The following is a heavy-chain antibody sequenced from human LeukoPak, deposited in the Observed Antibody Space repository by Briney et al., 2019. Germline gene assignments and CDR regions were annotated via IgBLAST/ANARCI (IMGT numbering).Heavy chain of an antibody. D-gene: IGHD2-15*01. CDR1: GFTFSSYA. Sequence: PGGSLRLSRAASGFTFSSYAMHWVRQAPGKGLEWVAVISYDGSNKYYADSVKGRFTISRDNSKNTLYLQMNSLRAEDTAVYYCAREVVVAATRCNWFDPWGQGTLVTVSS. V-gene: IGHV3-30-3*01. J-gene: IGHJ5*02. CDR2: ISYDGSNK. CDR3: AREVVVAATRCNWFDP.